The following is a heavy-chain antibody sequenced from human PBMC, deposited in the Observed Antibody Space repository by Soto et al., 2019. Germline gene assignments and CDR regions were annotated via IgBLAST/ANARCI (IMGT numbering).Heavy chain of an antibody. D-gene: IGHD3-22*01. J-gene: IGHJ5*02. CDR1: GASVSTGY. CDR2: MYFGGSF. CDR3: ARSYYDSTGFAVDP. Sequence: QIQLQVSGPELVKPSETLSLTFTVSGASVSTGYWRWIRQPTGKGLEWIGFMYFGGSFNYNPPLTSRATISVETSKNQFSMKMTSVTAADTAVYYCARSYYDSTGFAVDPWGQGTLVTVSS. V-gene: IGHV4-59*02.